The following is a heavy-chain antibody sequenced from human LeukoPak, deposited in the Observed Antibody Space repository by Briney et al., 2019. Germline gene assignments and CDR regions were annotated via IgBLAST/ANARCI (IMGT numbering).Heavy chain of an antibody. CDR2: IYSGGSP. J-gene: IGHJ4*02. V-gene: IGHV3-53*01. Sequence: PGGSLRLSCAASGFTVSDNYMSWVRQAPGKGLEWVSVIYSGGSPYYADSVKGRFTISRDNSKNTLYLQMNSRRAEDTAVYYCARARNNYFDYWGQGTLVTVSS. CDR1: GFTVSDNY. CDR3: ARARNNYFDY.